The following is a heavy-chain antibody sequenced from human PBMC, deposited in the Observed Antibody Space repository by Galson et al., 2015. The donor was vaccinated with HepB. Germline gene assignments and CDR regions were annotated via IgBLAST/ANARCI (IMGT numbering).Heavy chain of an antibody. CDR3: ARETGHSNYWPLEN. D-gene: IGHD4-11*01. CDR1: GFTFSNYA. Sequence: SLRLSCAASGFTFSNYAFHWVRQSPGRGLEWVAFISYDGINEYYGDPVKGRFTVSRDNSKNTLYLQMSSLRPEDTALYYCARETGHSNYWPLENWGQGTLITVSS. CDR2: ISYDGINE. V-gene: IGHV3-30*04. J-gene: IGHJ4*02.